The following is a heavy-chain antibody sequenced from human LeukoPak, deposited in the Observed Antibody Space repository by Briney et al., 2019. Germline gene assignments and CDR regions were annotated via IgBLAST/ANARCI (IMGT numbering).Heavy chain of an antibody. CDR1: GYTFTGYY. J-gene: IGHJ4*02. CDR3: IEYSSSVDY. Sequence: ASVKVSCKASGYTFTGYYMHWVRQAPGQGLEWMGWINPNSGGTNYAQKFQGRVTITADESTSTAYMELSSLRSEDTAVYYCIEYSSSVDYWGQGTLVTVSS. D-gene: IGHD6-6*01. V-gene: IGHV1-2*02. CDR2: INPNSGGT.